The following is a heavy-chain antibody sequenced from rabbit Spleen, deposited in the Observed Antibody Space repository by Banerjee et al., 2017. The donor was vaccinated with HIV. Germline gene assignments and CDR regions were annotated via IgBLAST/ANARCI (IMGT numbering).Heavy chain of an antibody. CDR2: ISPITEVT. J-gene: IGHJ4*01. D-gene: IGHD1-1*01. Sequence: QLEESGGRLVQPGGSLTLSCKAFGFTISDKWMNWGRQDPGKGLEWIGIISPITEVTYYANWVNGRFTISSDNAQNSVDLQMNSLTAADTDTYFCMSDDGSGHYIDGYFTLWGQGTLVTVS. CDR1: GFTISDKW. V-gene: IGHV1S7*01. CDR3: MSDDGSGHYIDGYFTL.